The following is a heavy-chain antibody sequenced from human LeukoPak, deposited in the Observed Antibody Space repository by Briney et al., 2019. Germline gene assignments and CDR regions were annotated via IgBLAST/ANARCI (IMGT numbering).Heavy chain of an antibody. CDR1: GGSISSYY. J-gene: IGHJ4*02. V-gene: IGHV4-59*01. Sequence: SETLSLTCTVSGGSISSYYWSWIRQPPGKGLEWIGYIYYSGSTNYNPSLKSRVTISVDTSKNQFSLKLSSVTAADTAVYYCARYGSGSSLVDYWGQGTLVTVSS. CDR2: IYYSGST. D-gene: IGHD3-10*01. CDR3: ARYGSGSSLVDY.